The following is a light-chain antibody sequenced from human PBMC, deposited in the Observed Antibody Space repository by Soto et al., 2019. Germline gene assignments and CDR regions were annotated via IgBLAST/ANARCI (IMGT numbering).Light chain of an antibody. Sequence: DIPMTQSPSTLSASVGDRVTITCRASESISSGLAWYQQKPGKAPNLLIYKASTLESGVPSRFSGSGSGTEFTLTISSLQPDDFATYYCQQYNAYSRMFGQGTKVEIK. CDR1: ESISSG. CDR2: KAS. CDR3: QQYNAYSRM. V-gene: IGKV1-5*03. J-gene: IGKJ1*01.